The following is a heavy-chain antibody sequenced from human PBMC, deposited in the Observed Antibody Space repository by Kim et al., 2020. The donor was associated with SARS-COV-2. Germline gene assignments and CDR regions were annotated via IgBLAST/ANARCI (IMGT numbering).Heavy chain of an antibody. CDR3: ASRVEMATIRF. CDR2: T. D-gene: IGHD5-12*01. V-gene: IGHV4-39*01. Sequence: THDNTPLKSRVTISVEPSKNQFSLKMSSVTAADTAVYYCASRVEMATIRFWGQGTLVTVSS. J-gene: IGHJ4*02.